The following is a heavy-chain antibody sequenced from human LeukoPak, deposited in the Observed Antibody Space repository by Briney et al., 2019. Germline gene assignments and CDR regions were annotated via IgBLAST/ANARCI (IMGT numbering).Heavy chain of an antibody. V-gene: IGHV4-39*01. CDR3: ASDHDSSGY. CDR1: GGSISSSSYY. Sequence: SETLSLTCTVSGGSISSSSYYWGWIRQPPGKGLEWIGSIYYSGSTYYNPSLKSRVTISVDTSKNQFSLKLSSVTAADTAVYYCASDHDSSGYWGQGTLVTVSS. J-gene: IGHJ4*02. D-gene: IGHD3-22*01. CDR2: IYYSGST.